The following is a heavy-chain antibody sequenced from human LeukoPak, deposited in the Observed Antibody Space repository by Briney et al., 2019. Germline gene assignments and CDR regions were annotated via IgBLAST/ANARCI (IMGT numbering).Heavy chain of an antibody. V-gene: IGHV4-39*01. CDR3: ATPSSGYLYYFDY. D-gene: IGHD3-22*01. CDR1: GASISSSSYY. CDR2: IYYSGST. J-gene: IGHJ4*02. Sequence: PSETLSLTCTVPGASISSSSYYWRWIRQPPGKGLEWIGSIYYSGSTYHNPSLKSRVTISVDTSKNQFSLKLSSVTAADTAVYYCATPSSGYLYYFDYWGQGTLVTVSS.